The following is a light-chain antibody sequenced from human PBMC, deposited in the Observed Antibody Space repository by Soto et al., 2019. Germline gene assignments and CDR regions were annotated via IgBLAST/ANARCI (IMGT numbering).Light chain of an antibody. Sequence: QSALTQPASVSASPGQSITISCSGTSSDIGAYNYVSWYQQHPGKAPKLMIFDVSNRPSGVSDRFSGSKSGNTASLTISGLQPEDEADYYCTSYTSNNNFGVFGGGTKLTVL. CDR1: SSDIGAYNY. CDR3: TSYTSNNNFGV. V-gene: IGLV2-14*01. CDR2: DVS. J-gene: IGLJ2*01.